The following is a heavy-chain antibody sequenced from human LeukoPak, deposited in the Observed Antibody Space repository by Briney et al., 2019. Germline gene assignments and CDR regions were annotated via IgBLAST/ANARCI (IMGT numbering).Heavy chain of an antibody. CDR1: GFTFSSYS. CDR3: ARPITIFGVVGDDY. V-gene: IGHV3-21*01. Sequence: GGSLRLSCAASGFTFSSYSMNWVRQAPGKGLEWVSSIGSSSSYIYYADSVKGRFTISRDNAKNSLYLQMNSLRAEDTAVYYCARPITIFGVVGDDYWGQGTLVTVSS. J-gene: IGHJ4*02. D-gene: IGHD3-3*01. CDR2: IGSSSSYI.